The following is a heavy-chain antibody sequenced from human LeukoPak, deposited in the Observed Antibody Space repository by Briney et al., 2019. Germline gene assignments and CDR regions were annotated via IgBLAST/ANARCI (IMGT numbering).Heavy chain of an antibody. D-gene: IGHD2-2*01. CDR3: ARGPHCSTTSCYGYYYGMDV. J-gene: IGHJ6*02. CDR2: INHSGST. CDR1: GGSFSGYY. V-gene: IGHV4-34*01. Sequence: SETLSLTCAVYGGSFSGYYWSWIRQPPGKGLEWIGEINHSGSTNYNPSLKSRVTISVDTSKNQCSLKLSSVTAADTAVYYCARGPHCSTTSCYGYYYGMDVWGQGTTVTVSS.